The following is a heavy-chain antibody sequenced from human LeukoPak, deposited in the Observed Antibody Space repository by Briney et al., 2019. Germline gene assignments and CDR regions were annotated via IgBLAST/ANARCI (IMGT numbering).Heavy chain of an antibody. J-gene: IGHJ3*02. D-gene: IGHD1-7*01. V-gene: IGHV3-23*01. CDR2: ISGSGGST. CDR3: AKRVWNYDAFDI. Sequence: GGSLRLSCAVSEFTVSSNYMSWVRQAPGKGLEWVSAISGSGGSTYYADSVKGRFTISRDNSKNTLYLQMNSLRAEDTAVYYCAKRVWNYDAFDIWGQGTMVTVSS. CDR1: EFTVSSNY.